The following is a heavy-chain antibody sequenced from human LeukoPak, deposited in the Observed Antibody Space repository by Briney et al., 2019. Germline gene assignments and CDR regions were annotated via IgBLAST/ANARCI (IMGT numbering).Heavy chain of an antibody. J-gene: IGHJ4*02. Sequence: GGSLRLSCAAFGFTFSSYSMNWVRQSPGKGLEWVSYIGGWTSPTYYADSVKGRFTISRDNAKNSLYLQMDSLRDEDTAVYYCVRDYSWSFDYWGQGALVTVSS. D-gene: IGHD2-15*01. V-gene: IGHV3-48*02. CDR2: IGGWTSPT. CDR1: GFTFSSYS. CDR3: VRDYSWSFDY.